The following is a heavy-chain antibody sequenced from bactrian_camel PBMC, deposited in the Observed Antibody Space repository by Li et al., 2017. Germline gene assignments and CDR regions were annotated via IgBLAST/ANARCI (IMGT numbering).Heavy chain of an antibody. CDR3: AADLDCSGSWPFAY. CDR2: VDSKGST. J-gene: IGHJ6*01. D-gene: IGHD3*01. CDR1: EYTYSSYC. V-gene: IGHV3S26*01. Sequence: HVQLVESGGGSVQSGGSLRLSCVASEYTYSSYCMGWFRQAPGKDREGVAFVDSKGSTSYADSVKGRFTTSRDNAKNTLWLQMNSLKPEDTAMYYCAADLDCSGSWPFAYWGQGTQVTVS.